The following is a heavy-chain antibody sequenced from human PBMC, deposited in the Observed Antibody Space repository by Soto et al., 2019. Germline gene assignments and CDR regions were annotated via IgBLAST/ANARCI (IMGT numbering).Heavy chain of an antibody. CDR1: GYSFTTYG. CDR2: ISAYNGNT. D-gene: IGHD6-19*01. CDR3: ARVGEHGYNSGWYDSRNWYFDL. J-gene: IGHJ2*01. Sequence: ASVKVSCKASGYSFTTYGINWVRQAPGQGLEWMGWISAYNGNTNYAQKFQGRVTMTTDTSTSTAYMELRSLRSDDTAVYYCARVGEHGYNSGWYDSRNWYFDLWGRGTLVTVSS. V-gene: IGHV1-18*01.